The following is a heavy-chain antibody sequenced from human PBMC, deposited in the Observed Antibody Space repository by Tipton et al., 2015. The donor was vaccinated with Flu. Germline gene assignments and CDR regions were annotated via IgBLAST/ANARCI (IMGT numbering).Heavy chain of an antibody. J-gene: IGHJ4*02. CDR2: IYPGDSDT. CDR3: ARQDNYCDSSGYSQFDY. CDR1: GYSFTSYW. D-gene: IGHD3-22*01. Sequence: QLVQSGAEVKKPGESLKISCKGSGYSFTSYWIGWVRQMPGKGLEWMGIIYPGDSDTRYSPSFQGQVTISADKSISTAYLQWSSLKASDPAMYYCARQDNYCDSSGYSQFDYWGQGTLVTVSS. V-gene: IGHV5-51*01.